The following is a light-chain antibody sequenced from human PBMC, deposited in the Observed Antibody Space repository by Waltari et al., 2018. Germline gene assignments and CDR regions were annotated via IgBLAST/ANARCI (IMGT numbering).Light chain of an antibody. CDR2: GAS. V-gene: IGKV3-20*01. CDR1: QGVSRA. Sequence: SCRASQGVSRALAWYQQNPGQAPRLLIYGASNTATGIPDRFSCSGSGTDFSLIISRLEPEDFAVYYCQHYVSLPVTFGQGTKVEIK. CDR3: QHYVSLPVT. J-gene: IGKJ1*01.